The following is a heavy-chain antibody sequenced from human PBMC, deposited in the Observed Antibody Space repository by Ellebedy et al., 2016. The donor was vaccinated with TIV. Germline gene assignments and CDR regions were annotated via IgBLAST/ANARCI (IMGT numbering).Heavy chain of an antibody. Sequence: MPSETLSLTCTVSGDSISSYYWSWIRQPPGKGLEWIGHIYYSGGAKYNPSLKSRVTISVDTSKNQFYLKLSPVTAADPAVYYCARSYKRTARDAFDIWGQGTMVTVSS. CDR3: ARSYKRTARDAFDI. CDR1: GDSISSYY. CDR2: IYYSGGA. D-gene: IGHD1-14*01. V-gene: IGHV4-59*01. J-gene: IGHJ3*02.